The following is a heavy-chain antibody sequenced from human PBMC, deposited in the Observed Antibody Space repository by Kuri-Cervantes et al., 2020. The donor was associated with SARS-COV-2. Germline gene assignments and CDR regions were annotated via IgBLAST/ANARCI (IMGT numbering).Heavy chain of an antibody. CDR3: ARAGNIVVVPAAPGDYYYYGMDV. J-gene: IGHJ6*02. D-gene: IGHD2-2*01. CDR1: GFTFSSYD. V-gene: IGHV3-13*01. CDR2: IGTAGDT. Sequence: GGSLRLSCAASGFTFSSYDMHWVRQATGKGLEWVSAIGTAGDTYYPGSVKGRFTISRENAKNSLYLQMNSLRAGDTAVYYCARAGNIVVVPAAPGDYYYYGMDVWGQGTTVTVSS.